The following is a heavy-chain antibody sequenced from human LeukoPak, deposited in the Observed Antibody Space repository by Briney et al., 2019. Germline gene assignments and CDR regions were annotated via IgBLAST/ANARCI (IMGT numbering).Heavy chain of an antibody. D-gene: IGHD1-7*01. J-gene: IGHJ4*02. Sequence: ASVKVSCKASGYTFTSYGISWVRQAPGQGHEWMGWISTYNGNTNYAQKFQGRVTMTTDTSTSTAYMELRSLRSDDTALYYCARDKNWSYYYFDLWGQGTLVTVSS. CDR2: ISTYNGNT. V-gene: IGHV1-18*01. CDR3: ARDKNWSYYYFDL. CDR1: GYTFTSYG.